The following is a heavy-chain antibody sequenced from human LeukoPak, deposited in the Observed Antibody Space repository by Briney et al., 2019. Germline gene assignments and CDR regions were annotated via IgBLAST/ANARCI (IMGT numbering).Heavy chain of an antibody. D-gene: IGHD3-10*01. CDR2: IYYSGST. J-gene: IGHJ4*02. CDR1: GGPFSGYY. Sequence: SETLSLTCAVYGGPFSGYYWSWIRQPPGKGLEWIGSIYYSGSTYYNPSLKSRVTISVDTSKNQFSLKLSSVTAADTAVYYCATTITMVRGVIGYWGQGTLVTVSS. CDR3: ATTITMVRGVIGY. V-gene: IGHV4-34*01.